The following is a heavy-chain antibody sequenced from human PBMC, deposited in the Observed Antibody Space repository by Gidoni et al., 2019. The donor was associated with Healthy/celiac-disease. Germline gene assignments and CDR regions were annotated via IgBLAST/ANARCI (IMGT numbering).Heavy chain of an antibody. J-gene: IGHJ6*02. D-gene: IGHD2-2*01. CDR1: TGYY. Sequence: TGYYMHWVRQAPGQGLEWMGWINPNSGGTNYAQKFQGWVTMTRDTSIRTAYMELSRLRSDDTAVYYCARDLGSTSYGMDVWGQGTTVTVSS. CDR2: INPNSGGT. CDR3: ARDLGSTSYGMDV. V-gene: IGHV1-2*04.